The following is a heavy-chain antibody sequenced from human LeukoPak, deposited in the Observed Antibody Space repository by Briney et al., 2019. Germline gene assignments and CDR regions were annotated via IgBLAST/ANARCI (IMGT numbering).Heavy chain of an antibody. CDR2: ISSNGGSI. J-gene: IGHJ6*02. Sequence: PGGSLRLSCSASGFTFSSYAMHWVRQAPGKGLEYVSAISSNGGSIYYADSVKGRFTISRDNSKNTLYLQMGSLRAEDTAVYYCVKDPDSGMDVWGQGTTVTVSS. CDR1: GFTFSSYA. V-gene: IGHV3-64D*06. CDR3: VKDPDSGMDV.